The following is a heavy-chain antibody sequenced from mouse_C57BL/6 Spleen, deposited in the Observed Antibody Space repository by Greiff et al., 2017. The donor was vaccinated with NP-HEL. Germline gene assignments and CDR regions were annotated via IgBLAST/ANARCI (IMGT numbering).Heavy chain of an antibody. CDR2: IDPENGDT. CDR1: GFNIKDDY. D-gene: IGHD2-5*01. V-gene: IGHV14-4*01. J-gene: IGHJ2*01. CDR3: TTDYSKGNFDY. Sequence: VQLKESGAELVRPGASVKLSCTASGFNIKDDYMHWVKQRPEQGLEWIGWIDPENGDTEYASKFQGKATITADTSSNTAYLQLSSLTSEDTAVYYCTTDYSKGNFDYWGQGTTLTVSS.